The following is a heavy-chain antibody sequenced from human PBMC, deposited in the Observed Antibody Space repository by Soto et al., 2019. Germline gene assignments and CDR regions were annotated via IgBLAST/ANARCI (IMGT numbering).Heavy chain of an antibody. V-gene: IGHV3-23*01. CDR2: ISSSGGSK. Sequence: GGSLRLSCVASGFTLSSYAMSWVRQAPGQGLEWVSVISSSGGSKYYADSVKGRFTISRDNSKNTLYLQMNSLRAEDTAVYYCARDRYDFWSGYYRAAFDYWGQGTLVTVSS. D-gene: IGHD3-3*01. CDR3: ARDRYDFWSGYYRAAFDY. J-gene: IGHJ4*02. CDR1: GFTLSSYA.